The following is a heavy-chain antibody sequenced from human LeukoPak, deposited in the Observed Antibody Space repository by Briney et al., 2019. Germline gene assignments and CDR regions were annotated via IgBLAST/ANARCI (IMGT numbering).Heavy chain of an antibody. CDR1: GFIFSNYA. Sequence: GALRLSCAASGFIFSNYAMTWVRQAPGKGLEWVSSFTATGGRTYYADSVKGRFTISRDNSKNTLYLQMNSLRAEDTAVYYCAKDQVGDYGMDVWGQGTTVTVPS. CDR2: FTATGGRT. V-gene: IGHV3-23*01. J-gene: IGHJ6*02. CDR3: AKDQVGDYGMDV. D-gene: IGHD3-16*01.